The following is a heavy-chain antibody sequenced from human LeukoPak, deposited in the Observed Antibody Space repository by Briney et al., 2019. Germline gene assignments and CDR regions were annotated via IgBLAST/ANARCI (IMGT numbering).Heavy chain of an antibody. J-gene: IGHJ3*02. CDR3: ARAASSGYCSGGSCYSDDAFDI. D-gene: IGHD2-15*01. Sequence: ASVKVSRKASGYTFTSYGISWVRQAPGQGLEWMGWISAYNGNTNYAQKLQGRVTMTTDTSTSTAYMELRSLRSDDTAVYYCARAASSGYCSGGSCYSDDAFDIWGQGTMVTVSS. V-gene: IGHV1-18*01. CDR1: GYTFTSYG. CDR2: ISAYNGNT.